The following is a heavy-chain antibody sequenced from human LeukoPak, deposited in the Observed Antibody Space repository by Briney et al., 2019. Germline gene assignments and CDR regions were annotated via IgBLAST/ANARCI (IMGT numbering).Heavy chain of an antibody. V-gene: IGHV1-24*01. D-gene: IGHD2-2*01. CDR3: ATDPYCSSTSCLDY. CDR2: FDPEDGET. J-gene: IGHJ4*02. CDR1: GYTLTELF. Sequence: ASVNVSCKVSGYTLTELFMHWVRQAPGKGREWMGGFDPEDGETIYAQKFQGRVTMTEDTSTDTAYMELSSLRSEDTAVYYCATDPYCSSTSCLDYWGQGTLVTVSS.